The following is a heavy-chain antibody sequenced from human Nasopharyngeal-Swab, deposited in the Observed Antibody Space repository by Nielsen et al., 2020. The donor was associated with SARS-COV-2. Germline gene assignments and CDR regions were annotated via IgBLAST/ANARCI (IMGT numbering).Heavy chain of an antibody. D-gene: IGHD3-22*01. Sequence: WVRQAPGQGLEWMGIINPSGGSTSYAQKLQGRVTMTRDTSTSTVYMELSSLRSEDTAVYYCARDKSMIVVVITTHPYGMDVWARGPRSPSP. CDR2: INPSGGST. V-gene: IGHV1-46*01. J-gene: IGHJ6*02. CDR3: ARDKSMIVVVITTHPYGMDV.